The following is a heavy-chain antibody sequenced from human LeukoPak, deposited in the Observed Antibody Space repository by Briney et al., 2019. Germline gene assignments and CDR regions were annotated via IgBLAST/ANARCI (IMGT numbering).Heavy chain of an antibody. CDR1: GGSISSGGYS. J-gene: IGHJ6*03. V-gene: IGHV4-30-4*07. Sequence: SQTLSLTCAVSGGSISSGGYSWSWIRQPPGKGLGWIGYIYYSGSTYYNPSLKSRVTISVDTSKNQFSLKLSSVTAADTAVYYCARHKDYYYSYMDVWGKGTTVTISS. CDR2: IYYSGST. CDR3: ARHKDYYYSYMDV.